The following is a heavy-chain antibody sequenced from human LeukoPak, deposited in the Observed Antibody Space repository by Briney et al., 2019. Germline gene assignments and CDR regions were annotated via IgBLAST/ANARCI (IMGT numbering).Heavy chain of an antibody. CDR2: IASGYDT. D-gene: IGHD3-10*01. CDR1: GFTFRTHA. Sequence: GGSLSLSCAATGFTFRTHAMSWVRQALGKGMEWVSTIASGYDTYSADSVKGRFAISRDNSKNTLYLQMNNLRADDTALYYCAKFPGFGSGTYRLDYWGQGTLVTVSS. CDR3: AKFPGFGSGTYRLDY. V-gene: IGHV3-23*01. J-gene: IGHJ4*02.